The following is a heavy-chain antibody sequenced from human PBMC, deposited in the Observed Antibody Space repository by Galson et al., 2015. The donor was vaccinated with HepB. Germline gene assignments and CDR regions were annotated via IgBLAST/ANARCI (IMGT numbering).Heavy chain of an antibody. CDR3: TRLGDLSGYSSL. D-gene: IGHD6-13*01. CDR2: LGSKANSYAT. Sequence: SLRLSCVASGFTFSGSAMHWVRQASGRGLEWVGRLGSKANSYATAYAASVKGRFTISRDDSKNTAYMQMNSLKTEDTAVYYCTRLGDLSGYSSLWGQGTLVTVSS. V-gene: IGHV3-73*01. CDR1: GFTFSGSA. J-gene: IGHJ4*02.